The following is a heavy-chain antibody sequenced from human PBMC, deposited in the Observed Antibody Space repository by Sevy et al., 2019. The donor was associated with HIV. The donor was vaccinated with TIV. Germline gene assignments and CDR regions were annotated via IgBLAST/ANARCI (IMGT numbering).Heavy chain of an antibody. CDR2: MNPNSGNT. Sequence: ASAKVSCKASGYTFTSYDINWVRQATGQGLEWMGWMNPNSGNTGYAQKFQGRVTITRNTSISTAYMELSSLRSEDTAVYYCARGSYYYDSSGSGAFDIWGQGTMVTVSS. J-gene: IGHJ3*02. D-gene: IGHD3-22*01. CDR3: ARGSYYYDSSGSGAFDI. CDR1: GYTFTSYD. V-gene: IGHV1-8*03.